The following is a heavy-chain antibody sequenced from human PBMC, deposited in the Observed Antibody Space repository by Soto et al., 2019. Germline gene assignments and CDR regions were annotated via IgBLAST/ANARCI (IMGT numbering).Heavy chain of an antibody. J-gene: IGHJ3*02. CDR2: IYYSGST. CDR1: GGSIGSGGYY. CDR3: ARRIGRGAFDI. Sequence: LSETLSLTCTVSGGSIGSGGYYWSWIRRHPGKGLEWIGYIYYSGSTYYNPSLKSRVTISVDTSKNQFSLKLSSVTAADTAVYYCARRIGRGAFDIWGQGTMVTVSS. D-gene: IGHD2-15*01. V-gene: IGHV4-31*03.